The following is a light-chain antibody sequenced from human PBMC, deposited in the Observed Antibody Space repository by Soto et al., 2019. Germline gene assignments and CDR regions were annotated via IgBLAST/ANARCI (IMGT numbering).Light chain of an antibody. CDR1: QGISSY. Sequence: RFSLTASVGDRVTITCRASQGISSYLAWYQQKPGKAPELLIYAASTLQSGVPSRFGGSGSGTDFTLTISSLQPEDFATYYCQQLNSYPVTFGQGTRLEIK. CDR2: AAS. V-gene: IGKV1-9*01. CDR3: QQLNSYPVT. J-gene: IGKJ5*01.